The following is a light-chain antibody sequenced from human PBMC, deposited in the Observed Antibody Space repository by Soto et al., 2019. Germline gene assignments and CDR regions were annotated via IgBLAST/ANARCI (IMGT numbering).Light chain of an antibody. J-gene: IGKJ1*01. CDR2: RAS. CDR1: QSVSSNY. CDR3: QQYGTRWT. Sequence: EIVLTQLPGTLSLSPGERATLSCRASQSVSSNYLAWYQQKPGQAPRLLIYRASSRATGIPDRFSGSGSGTDFTLTISRLEPEDFAVYYCQQYGTRWTFGQGTKVEFK. V-gene: IGKV3-20*01.